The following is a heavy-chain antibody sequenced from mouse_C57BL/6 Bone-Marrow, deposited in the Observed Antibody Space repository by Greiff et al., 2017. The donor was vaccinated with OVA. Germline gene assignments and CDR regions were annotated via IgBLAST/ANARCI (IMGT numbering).Heavy chain of an antibody. CDR1: GYTFTSYW. CDR3: ARYRDYSNYDFDY. V-gene: IGHV1-72*01. J-gene: IGHJ2*01. D-gene: IGHD2-5*01. Sequence: QVQLQQPGAELVKPGASVKLSCKASGYTFTSYWMHWVKQRPGRGLEWIGRIDPKSGGTKYNEKFKSKATLTVDKPSSTAYMQLSSLTSEDSAVYYCARYRDYSNYDFDYWGQGTTLTVSS. CDR2: IDPKSGGT.